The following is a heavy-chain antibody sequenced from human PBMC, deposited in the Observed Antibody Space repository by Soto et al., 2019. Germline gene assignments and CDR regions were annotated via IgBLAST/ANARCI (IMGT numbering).Heavy chain of an antibody. D-gene: IGHD5-18*01. Sequence: SETLSLTCTVSCGSIRSGAYYWSWIRQPPGKGLEWIGYIYYSGSTYYNPSLKSRVTISVDTSKNQFSLKLSSVTAADTAVYYCARDIRGYSYGPPYFDYWGQGTLVTVSS. CDR3: ARDIRGYSYGPPYFDY. CDR1: CGSIRSGAYY. V-gene: IGHV4-30-4*01. J-gene: IGHJ4*02. CDR2: IYYSGST.